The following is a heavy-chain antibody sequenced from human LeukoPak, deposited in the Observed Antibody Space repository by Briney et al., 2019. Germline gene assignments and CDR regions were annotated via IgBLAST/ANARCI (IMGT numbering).Heavy chain of an antibody. J-gene: IGHJ6*03. CDR3: ARVPYYYDASGPTYYYYMDV. D-gene: IGHD3-22*01. CDR2: FIVYNGNT. V-gene: IGHV1-18*01. CDR1: GYTFFSYG. Sequence: GASVKVSCKASGYTFFSYGISWVRQAPGQGLEWMGWFIVYNGNTNYAQKIQSRVNMTTDTSTSTAYMELRSLRSDDTAVYYCARVPYYYDASGPTYYYYMDVWGKGNTVTVSS.